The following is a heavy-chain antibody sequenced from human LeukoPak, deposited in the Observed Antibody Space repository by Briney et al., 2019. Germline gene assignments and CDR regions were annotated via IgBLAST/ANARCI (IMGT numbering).Heavy chain of an antibody. J-gene: IGHJ5*02. V-gene: IGHV3-7*01. Sequence: GGSLRLSCAASGFTFSSYWMSWVRQAPGKGLEWVANIKQDGSEKYYVDSVKGRFTISRDNAKNSLYLQMNSLRAEDTAVYYCARDTSLYSNYHWFDPWGQGTLVTVSS. CDR3: ARDTSLYSNYHWFDP. CDR1: GFTFSSYW. CDR2: IKQDGSEK. D-gene: IGHD4-11*01.